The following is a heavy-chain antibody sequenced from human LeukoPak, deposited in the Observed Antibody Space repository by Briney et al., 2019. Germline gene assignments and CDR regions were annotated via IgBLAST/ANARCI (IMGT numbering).Heavy chain of an antibody. CDR2: MNPNSGNT. V-gene: IGHV1-8*02. D-gene: IGHD6-13*01. CDR3: ARAVAAAACFDY. J-gene: IGHJ4*02. CDR1: GGTFSSYA. Sequence: GASVKVSCKASGGTFSSYAISWVRQAPGQGLEWMGWMNPNSGNTGYAQKFQGRVTMTRNTSISTAYMELSSLRSEDTAVYYCARAVAAAACFDYWGQGTLVTVSS.